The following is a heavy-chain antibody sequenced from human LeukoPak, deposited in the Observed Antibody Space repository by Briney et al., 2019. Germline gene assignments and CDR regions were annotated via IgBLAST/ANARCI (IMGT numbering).Heavy chain of an antibody. J-gene: IGHJ4*02. V-gene: IGHV4-34*01. CDR2: INHSGST. CDR1: GGSFSGYY. CDR3: ARYSAGYGVGY. Sequence: SETLSLTCAVYGGSFSGYYWSWIRQPPGKGLEWIGEINHSGSTNYNPSLKSRVTISVDTPKNQFSLKLSSVTAADTAVYYCARYSAGYGVGYWGQGTLVTVSS. D-gene: IGHD4-17*01.